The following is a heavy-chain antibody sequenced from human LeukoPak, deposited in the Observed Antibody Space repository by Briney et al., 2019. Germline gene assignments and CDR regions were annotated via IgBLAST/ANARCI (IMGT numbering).Heavy chain of an antibody. CDR1: GGSISSYY. CDR3: ARETHTYCGGDCYPHYYYYYMDV. J-gene: IGHJ6*03. D-gene: IGHD2-21*02. CDR2: IYTSGST. Sequence: KPSETLSLTCSVSGGSISSYYWSWIRQPAGKGLEWIGRIYTSGSTNYNPSLKSRVTMSVDTSKNQFSLKLSSVTAADTAVYYCARETHTYCGGDCYPHYYYYYMDVWGKGTTVTVSS. V-gene: IGHV4-4*07.